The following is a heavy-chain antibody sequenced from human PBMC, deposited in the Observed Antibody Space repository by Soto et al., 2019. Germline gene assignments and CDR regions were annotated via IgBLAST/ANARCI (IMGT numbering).Heavy chain of an antibody. V-gene: IGHV1-18*01. D-gene: IGHD6-13*01. CDR1: GYTFTRYG. Sequence: ASVKVSCKASGYTFTRYGISWVRQAPGQGLEGRGWISAYNGNTHYAQKIQGRVTMTTDTSTSTAYMELRSLRSDDTAVYYCARDSSIASSGTAFDIWGQGTMVTVSS. CDR2: ISAYNGNT. CDR3: ARDSSIASSGTAFDI. J-gene: IGHJ3*02.